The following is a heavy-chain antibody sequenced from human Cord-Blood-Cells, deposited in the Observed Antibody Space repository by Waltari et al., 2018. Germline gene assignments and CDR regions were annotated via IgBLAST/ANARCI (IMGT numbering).Heavy chain of an antibody. J-gene: IGHJ3*02. V-gene: IGHV4-59*01. Sequence: QVQLQESGPGLVKPSETLSLTCTVSGGSISSYYWNWIRQPPGKGLEWIGYIYYSGSTNYNPSLKSRVTISVDTSKNQFSLKLSSVTAADTAVYYCARVWGDDAFDIWGQGTMVTVSS. CDR2: IYYSGST. D-gene: IGHD3-16*01. CDR3: ARVWGDDAFDI. CDR1: GGSISSYY.